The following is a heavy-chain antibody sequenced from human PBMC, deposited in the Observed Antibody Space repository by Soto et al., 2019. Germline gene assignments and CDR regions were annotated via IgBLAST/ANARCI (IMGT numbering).Heavy chain of an antibody. Sequence: QVQLVQSGAEVKKPGSSVKVSCKASGGTFSSYTISWVRQAPGQGLEWMGRIIPILGIANYAQKFQGRVTITADKSASTAYMELSSLRSEDTAVYYCASSGGSYRGDYWGQGTLVTVSS. CDR2: IIPILGIA. CDR1: GGTFSSYT. D-gene: IGHD1-26*01. V-gene: IGHV1-69*02. CDR3: ASSGGSYRGDY. J-gene: IGHJ4*02.